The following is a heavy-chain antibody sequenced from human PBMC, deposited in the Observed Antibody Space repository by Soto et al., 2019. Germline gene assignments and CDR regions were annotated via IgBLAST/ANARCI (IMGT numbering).Heavy chain of an antibody. J-gene: IGHJ6*02. Sequence: GESLNISCIGSGYSLTSYMISLVLKMAGRGLEGGGIIYPGDSDTRYSPTFQSQVTISADNYIRTDYLQWSSLMAADTAMYYCARQRDGNSPLPIGKYYYYHGMDVRGQGTTATVAS. CDR1: GYSLTSYM. D-gene: IGHD4-17*01. V-gene: IGHV5-51*01. CDR3: ARQRDGNSPLPIGKYYYYHGMDV. CDR2: IYPGDSDT.